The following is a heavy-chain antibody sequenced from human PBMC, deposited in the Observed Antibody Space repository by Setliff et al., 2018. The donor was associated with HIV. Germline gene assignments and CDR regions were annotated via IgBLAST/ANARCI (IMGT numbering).Heavy chain of an antibody. J-gene: IGHJ4*02. CDR2: IRNRAYGGTT. Sequence: PGGSLRLSCTASGFTFGDYAMTWVRQAPGKGLEWVGFIRNRAYGGTTEYAASVKGRFIISRDDSKSIAYLQMNSLKTEDTAVYYCTRGRATFYYGSGSYYNPYYLGQGTLVTVSS. CDR1: GFTFGDYA. CDR3: TRGRATFYYGSGSYYNPYY. V-gene: IGHV3-49*04. D-gene: IGHD3-10*01.